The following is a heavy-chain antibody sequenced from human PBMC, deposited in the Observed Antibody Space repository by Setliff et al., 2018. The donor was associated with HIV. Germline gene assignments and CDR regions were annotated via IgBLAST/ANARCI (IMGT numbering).Heavy chain of an antibody. J-gene: IGHJ4*02. Sequence: PGGSLRLSCAASRFTFSNYWMSWVRQAPGKGLEWVSSLSGDSNHIYYADSVQGRFTISRDNAKNSLYLQMNSLRADDTAVYYCVRGPQFTPHWGQGTLVTVSS. CDR2: LSGDSNHI. V-gene: IGHV3-21*01. CDR1: RFTFSNYW. CDR3: VRGPQFTPH. D-gene: IGHD3-16*01.